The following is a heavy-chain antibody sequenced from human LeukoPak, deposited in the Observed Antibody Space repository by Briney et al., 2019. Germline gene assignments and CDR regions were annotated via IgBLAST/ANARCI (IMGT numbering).Heavy chain of an antibody. V-gene: IGHV1-58*02. CDR1: GYTFTSYD. CDR2: IVVGSGNT. Sequence: SVKVSCKASGYTFTSYDINWVRQARGQGLEWIGWIVVGSGNTNYAQKFQERVTITRDMSTSTAYMELSSLRSEDTAVYYCARTAGGTPELFDYWGQGTLVTVSS. CDR3: ARTAGGTPELFDY. D-gene: IGHD3-16*01. J-gene: IGHJ4*02.